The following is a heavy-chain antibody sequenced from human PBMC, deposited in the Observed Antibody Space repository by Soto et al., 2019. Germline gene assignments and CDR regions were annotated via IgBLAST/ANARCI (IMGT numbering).Heavy chain of an antibody. J-gene: IGHJ4*02. CDR1: GFTFSSNV. CDR3: AKGAYYDFWSGYSAFDC. Sequence: PGGSLRLSCAASGFTFSSNVMSWVRQAPGKGLEWVSAIKGSGDDTYYADSVTGRFSISRDNSKNTLFLQMNSLRAEDTVIYYCAKGAYYDFWSGYSAFDCWGQGT. D-gene: IGHD3-3*01. CDR2: IKGSGDDT. V-gene: IGHV3-23*01.